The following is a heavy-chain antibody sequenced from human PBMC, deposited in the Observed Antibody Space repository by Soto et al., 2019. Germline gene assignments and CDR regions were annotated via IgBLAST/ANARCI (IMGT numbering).Heavy chain of an antibody. CDR2: ISGSGGST. CDR1: GFTFSSYA. D-gene: IGHD2-15*01. CDR3: AKDPYCSGGCNWFDP. Sequence: EVQLLESGGGLVQPGGSLRLSCAASGFTFSSYAMSWVRQAPGKGLEWVSAISGSGGSTYYADSVKGRFTISRDNSKNTLYLQMNRLRAEDTAVYYCAKDPYCSGGCNWFDPWGQGTLVTVSS. J-gene: IGHJ5*02. V-gene: IGHV3-23*01.